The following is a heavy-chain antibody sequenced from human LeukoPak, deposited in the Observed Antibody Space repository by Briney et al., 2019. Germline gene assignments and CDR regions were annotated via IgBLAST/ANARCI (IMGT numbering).Heavy chain of an antibody. J-gene: IGHJ6*03. D-gene: IGHD2-2*01. Sequence: GGSLRLSCEASGFGFSYYWVNWVRQAPGKGLEWVANIKQDGSEKTYVDSVKGRFTISRDNAKKSLFLQMNSLRAEDTAVYYCARAPLGYCSSTSCYDHYSYHYMDVWGKGTTVTVSS. CDR1: GFGFSYYW. CDR3: ARAPLGYCSSTSCYDHYSYHYMDV. V-gene: IGHV3-7*01. CDR2: IKQDGSEK.